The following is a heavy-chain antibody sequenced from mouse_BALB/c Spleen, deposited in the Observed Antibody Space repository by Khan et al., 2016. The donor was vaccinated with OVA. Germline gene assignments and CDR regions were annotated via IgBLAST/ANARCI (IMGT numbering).Heavy chain of an antibody. CDR3: ARAGWDVFAD. J-gene: IGHJ3*01. D-gene: IGHD4-1*01. CDR2: IYPGGDST. CDR1: GYTFTDYV. V-gene: IGHV1-77*01. Sequence: QIQLVQSGPELVKPGASVTMSCKASGYTFTDYVMNWVKQRNGKGLEWIGQIYPGGDSTYYNEKFKGMATLTADRSSSTAYMQLSNLTSEDSAVYFCARAGWDVFADWGQGTLVTVSA.